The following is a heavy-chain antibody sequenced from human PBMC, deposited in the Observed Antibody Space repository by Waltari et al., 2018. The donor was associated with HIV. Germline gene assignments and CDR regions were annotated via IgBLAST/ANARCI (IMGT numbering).Heavy chain of an antibody. Sequence: EMHLVESGGGLVKPGGSLRLSCVASGFTFNTYNMTWVRQAPGKGLEWVSSITTSGHNIYYADSVKGRFTISRDNATNSVYLQMNSLRVEDTAAYFCARVVDVSLHLYHYPLMDVWGKGTTVTVAS. J-gene: IGHJ6*03. V-gene: IGHV3-21*01. CDR1: GFTFNTYN. D-gene: IGHD1-26*01. CDR3: ARVVDVSLHLYHYPLMDV. CDR2: ITTSGHNI.